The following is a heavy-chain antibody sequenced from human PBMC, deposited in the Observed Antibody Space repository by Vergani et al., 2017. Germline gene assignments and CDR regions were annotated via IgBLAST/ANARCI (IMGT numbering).Heavy chain of an antibody. CDR2: IWYDGSNK. V-gene: IGHV3-33*01. J-gene: IGHJ4*02. D-gene: IGHD1-26*01. Sequence: QVQLVESGGGVVQPGRSLRLSCAASGFTFSSYGMHWVRQAPGKGLEWVAVIWYDGSNKYYADSVKGRFTISRDNSKNTLYLQMNSLRAEDTAVYYCATASSGSYPSFDYWGQGTLVTVSS. CDR3: ATASSGSYPSFDY. CDR1: GFTFSSYG.